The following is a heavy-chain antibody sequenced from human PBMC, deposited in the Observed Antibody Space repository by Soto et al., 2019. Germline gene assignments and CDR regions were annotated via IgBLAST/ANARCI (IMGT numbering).Heavy chain of an antibody. CDR3: AREEYSGYVVAGNALDI. D-gene: IGHD5-12*01. CDR1: GFTFSSYA. CDR2: ISYDGSNK. Sequence: PGGSLRLSCAASGFTFSSYAMHWVRQAPGKGLEWVAVISYDGSNKYYADSVKGRFTISRDNSKNTLYLQMNSLRAEDTAVYYCAREEYSGYVVAGNALDIWGQGTMVTVSS. V-gene: IGHV3-30-3*01. J-gene: IGHJ3*02.